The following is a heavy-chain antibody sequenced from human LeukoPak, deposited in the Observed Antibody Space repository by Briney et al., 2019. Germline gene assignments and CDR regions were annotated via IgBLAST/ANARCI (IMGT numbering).Heavy chain of an antibody. CDR2: MIPNSGNT. V-gene: IGHV1-8*01. Sequence: ASVTVSLTSSASTFTIYDINWVWQAPGQGLEWMGWMIPNSGNTRYPQKFQGRLTITRNTSINTAYMQLSSLRSEDTAVYYCARDRLLWGEGTTLTVSS. CDR1: ASTFTIYD. CDR3: ARDRLL. D-gene: IGHD2-15*01. J-gene: IGHJ6*01.